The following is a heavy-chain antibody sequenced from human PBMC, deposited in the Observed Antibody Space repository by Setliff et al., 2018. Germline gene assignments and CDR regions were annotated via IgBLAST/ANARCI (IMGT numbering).Heavy chain of an antibody. J-gene: IGHJ4*02. CDR3: AKDLSSNTAASYFFDL. Sequence: PGGSLRLSCAASGFSFSDYAMSWVRQAPRKGLEWVSGGSTGKTDYADSVKGRFTMSRDSSTNTLYLQMNSLRGEDTAVYYCAKDLSSNTAASYFFDLWGQGTQVTVPS. V-gene: IGHV3-23*01. D-gene: IGHD5-18*01. CDR1: GFSFSDYA. CDR2: GSTGKT.